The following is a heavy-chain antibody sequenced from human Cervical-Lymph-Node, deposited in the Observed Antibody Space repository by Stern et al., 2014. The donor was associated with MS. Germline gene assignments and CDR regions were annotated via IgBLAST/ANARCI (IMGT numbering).Heavy chain of an antibody. CDR1: GDSISNGSHY. J-gene: IGHJ3*02. Sequence: QVQLQESGPGLVKASQTLSLTCTVSGDSISNGSHYWSWIRQPAGKGLEWIGRMYTSGSTNYNPSLKSRATLSVDTSKTQFSRKLSCVTAADTAVYYCARDCRLRRKGAPDAFDIWGQGTMVTVSS. V-gene: IGHV4-61*02. D-gene: IGHD4-17*01. CDR2: MYTSGST. CDR3: ARDCRLRRKGAPDAFDI.